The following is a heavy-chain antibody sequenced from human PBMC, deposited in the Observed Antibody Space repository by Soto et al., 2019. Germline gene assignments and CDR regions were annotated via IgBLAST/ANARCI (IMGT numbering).Heavy chain of an antibody. V-gene: IGHV4-59*08. CDR1: GGSISSYY. CDR2: IDYSGST. Sequence: QVQLQESGPGLVKPSETLSLTCTVSGGSISSYYWCWIRQPPGKGLDWYGYIDYSGSTNYNPSLKSRVTISVDPSKNQFSLKLSSVTAAGTAVYYCASRDGGTFDYWGQGTLVTVSS. J-gene: IGHJ4*02. CDR3: ASRDGGTFDY. D-gene: IGHD2-15*01.